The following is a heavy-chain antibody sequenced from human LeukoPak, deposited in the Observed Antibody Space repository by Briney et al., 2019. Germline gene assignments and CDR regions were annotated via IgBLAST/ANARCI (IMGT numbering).Heavy chain of an antibody. CDR1: GLASSSSA. CDR3: ARGRDHAFDI. V-gene: IGHV3-48*01. CDR2: SSASSSDV. Sequence: PGGSLRLSCAASGLASSSSAMNWVRQTTGKGLEWLSYSSASSSDVYYADSVKGRFTISRDNAKSSLYLQMNSLTAEDTAIYFCARGRDHAFDIWGQGTRVTVSS. J-gene: IGHJ3*02.